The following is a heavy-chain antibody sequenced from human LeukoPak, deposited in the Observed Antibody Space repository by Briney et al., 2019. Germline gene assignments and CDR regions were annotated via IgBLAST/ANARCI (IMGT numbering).Heavy chain of an antibody. CDR1: GGSISSGSYY. V-gene: IGHV4-61*02. CDR3: ARRRLRYFDWLSDHFDY. D-gene: IGHD3-9*01. J-gene: IGHJ4*02. CDR2: IYTSGST. Sequence: PSETLSLTCTVSGGSISSGSYYWSWIRQSAGKGLEWIGRIYTSGSTNYNPSLKSRVTISVDTSKNQFSLKLSSVTAADTAVYYCARRRLRYFDWLSDHFDYWGQGTLVTVSS.